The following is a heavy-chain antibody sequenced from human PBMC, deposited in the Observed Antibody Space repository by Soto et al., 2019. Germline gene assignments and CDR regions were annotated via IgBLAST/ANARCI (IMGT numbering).Heavy chain of an antibody. Sequence: SETLSLTCTVSGGSISSSSYYWGWIRQPPGKGLEWIGSIYYSGSTYYNPSLKSRVTISVDTSKNQFSLKLSSVTAADTAVYYCARPHLIAAASTYYYYGMDVWGQGTTVTVSS. CDR2: IYYSGST. CDR3: ARPHLIAAASTYYYYGMDV. J-gene: IGHJ6*02. V-gene: IGHV4-39*01. D-gene: IGHD6-13*01. CDR1: GGSISSSSYY.